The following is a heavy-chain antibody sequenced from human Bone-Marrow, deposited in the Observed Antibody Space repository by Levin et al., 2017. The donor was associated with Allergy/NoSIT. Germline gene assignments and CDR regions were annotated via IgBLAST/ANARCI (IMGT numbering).Heavy chain of an antibody. CDR2: ISSSGSTI. CDR3: ARGIAAAGTLHY. D-gene: IGHD6-13*01. V-gene: IGHV3-11*01. J-gene: IGHJ4*02. Sequence: GESLKISCAASGFTFSDYYMSWIRQAPGKGLEWVSYISSSGSTIYYADSVKGRFTISRDNAKNSLYLQMNSLRAEDTAVYYCARGIAAAGTLHYWGQGTLVTVSS. CDR1: GFTFSDYY.